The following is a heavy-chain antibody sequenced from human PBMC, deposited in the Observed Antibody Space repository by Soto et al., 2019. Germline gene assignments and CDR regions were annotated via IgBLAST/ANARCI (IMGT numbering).Heavy chain of an antibody. V-gene: IGHV1-3*01. CDR2: INAGNGNT. CDR1: GYTFTSYA. CDR3: ARDLVRFLEWLSVSDAFDI. Sequence: GASVKVSCKASGYTFTSYAMHWVRQAPGQRLEWMGWINAGNGNTKYSQKFQGRVTITRDTSASTAYMELSSPRSEDTAVYYCARDLVRFLEWLSVSDAFDIWGQGTMVTVSS. J-gene: IGHJ3*02. D-gene: IGHD3-3*01.